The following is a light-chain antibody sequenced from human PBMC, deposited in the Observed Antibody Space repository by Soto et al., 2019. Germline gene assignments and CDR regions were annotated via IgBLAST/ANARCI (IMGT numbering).Light chain of an antibody. CDR2: DVN. Sequence: QSALTQPASVSGSPGQSVTISCTGTSSDIGAYNYVSWYQQHPGKAPKLIIYDVNNRPSGLSNRFSGSKSGNTASLTISGLQAEDEADYYCSSHTSSTTLVFGGGTKLTVL. CDR3: SSHTSSTTLV. J-gene: IGLJ3*02. V-gene: IGLV2-14*01. CDR1: SSDIGAYNY.